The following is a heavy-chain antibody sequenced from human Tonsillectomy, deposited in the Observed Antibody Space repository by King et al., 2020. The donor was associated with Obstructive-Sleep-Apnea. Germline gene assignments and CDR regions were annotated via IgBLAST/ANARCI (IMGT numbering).Heavy chain of an antibody. CDR3: ARGDSSGFTFDC. D-gene: IGHD3-22*01. V-gene: IGHV1-46*03. CDR1: GYTFTSYY. CDR2: INPSGGRT. Sequence: VQLVESGAEVKKPGASVKVSCKASGYTFTSYYMHWVRQAPGQGLEWMGNINPSGGRTSYAQKFQGRVTMTRETSTSTVYMEQSSVRSEDTAVYYCARGDSSGFTFDCWGQGTLVTVSS. J-gene: IGHJ4*02.